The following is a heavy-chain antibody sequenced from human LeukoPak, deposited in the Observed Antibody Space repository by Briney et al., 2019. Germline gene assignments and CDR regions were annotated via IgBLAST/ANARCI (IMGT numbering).Heavy chain of an antibody. CDR2: ISGSGGST. CDR1: GFTFSSYA. CDR3: AKDPRGYSYGYRAFDI. J-gene: IGHJ3*02. Sequence: PGGSLRLSCAASGFTFSSYAMSWVRQAPGKGLEWASAISGSGGSTYYADSVKGRFTISRDNSKNTLYLQMNSLRAEDTAVYYCAKDPRGYSYGYRAFDIWGQGTMVTVSS. V-gene: IGHV3-23*01. D-gene: IGHD5-18*01.